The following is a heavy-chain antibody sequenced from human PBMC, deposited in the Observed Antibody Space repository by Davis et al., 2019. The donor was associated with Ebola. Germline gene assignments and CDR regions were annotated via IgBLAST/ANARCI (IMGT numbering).Heavy chain of an antibody. CDR1: GGSVSSGSYY. D-gene: IGHD2-2*01. V-gene: IGHV4-61*01. J-gene: IGHJ5*02. Sequence: PSETLSLTCTVPGGSVSSGSYYWSWIRQPPGKGLEWIGYIYYSGSTNYNPSLKSRVTISVDTSKNQFSLKLSSVTAADTAVYYCARGYCSSTSCYLDPWGQGTLVTVSS. CDR2: IYYSGST. CDR3: ARGYCSSTSCYLDP.